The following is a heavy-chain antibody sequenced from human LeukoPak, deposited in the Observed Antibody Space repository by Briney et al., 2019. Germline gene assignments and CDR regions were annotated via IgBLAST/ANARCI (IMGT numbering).Heavy chain of an antibody. J-gene: IGHJ3*02. CDR3: AKDSPFSSTSGAFDI. Sequence: GGSLRLSCAASGFTFSSYGMHWVRQAPGKGLEWVAFIRYDGSNKYYADSVKGRFTISRDNSKNTLYLQMNSLRAEDTAVYYCAKDSPFSSTSGAFDIWGQGTMVTVSS. CDR1: GFTFSSYG. CDR2: IRYDGSNK. D-gene: IGHD2-2*01. V-gene: IGHV3-30*02.